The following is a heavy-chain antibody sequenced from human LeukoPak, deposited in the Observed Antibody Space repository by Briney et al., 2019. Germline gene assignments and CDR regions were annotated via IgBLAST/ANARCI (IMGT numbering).Heavy chain of an antibody. CDR2: LYYSGST. J-gene: IGHJ4*02. D-gene: IGHD2-15*01. V-gene: IGHV4-59*12. Sequence: SETLSLTCTVSGGSISSYYWTWIRQPPGKGLEWIGSLYYSGSTHYNPSLKSRLSISVDKSKNQFSLKLTSMAAADTAVYFCARNGDYSMDYWGQGTLVTVSS. CDR3: ARNGDYSMDY. CDR1: GGSISSYY.